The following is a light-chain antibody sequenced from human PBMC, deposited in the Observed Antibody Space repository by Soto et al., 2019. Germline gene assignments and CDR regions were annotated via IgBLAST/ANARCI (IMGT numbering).Light chain of an antibody. Sequence: QSALTQPASVSGSPGQSITISFTGTSSDVGGYNYVSWYQHHPGKAPKLLIYDVSNRPSGVSNRFSGSKSDNTASLTISGLQPEDEADYYCSSYTTSNTRQIVFGTGTKLTAL. CDR3: SSYTTSNTRQIV. J-gene: IGLJ1*01. V-gene: IGLV2-14*03. CDR2: DVS. CDR1: SSDVGGYNY.